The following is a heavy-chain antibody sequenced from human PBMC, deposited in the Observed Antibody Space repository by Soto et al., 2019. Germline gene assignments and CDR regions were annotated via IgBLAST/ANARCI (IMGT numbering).Heavy chain of an antibody. D-gene: IGHD4-4*01. CDR2: ISHDGSNE. J-gene: IGHJ3*01. Sequence: QVQLVESWGGVVQPGRSLRLYCAASGFTFSDSGMHWVSHAPGKWLEWVAAISHDGSNEFYAESLRARFTISRDNSHSMLYLQMNSLRTDDTALYHCAKSVQYCQGTTCSPEAFELWGQGTGLTVSS. CDR1: GFTFSDSG. V-gene: IGHV3-30*18. CDR3: AKSVQYCQGTTCSPEAFEL.